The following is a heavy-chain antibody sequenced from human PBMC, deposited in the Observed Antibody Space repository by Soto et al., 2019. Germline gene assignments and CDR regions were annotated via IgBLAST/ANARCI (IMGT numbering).Heavy chain of an antibody. Sequence: PGGSLRLSCAASGLTFSSYWMHWVRQAPGKGLVWVSRISTDGSVTTYADSVKGRFTISRDNAKNTLYLQMNSLRTEDTAVYYCARAPYSSGWWGFDYWGQGILVTVSS. V-gene: IGHV3-74*01. CDR2: ISTDGSVT. CDR3: ARAPYSSGWWGFDY. CDR1: GLTFSSYW. J-gene: IGHJ4*02. D-gene: IGHD6-19*01.